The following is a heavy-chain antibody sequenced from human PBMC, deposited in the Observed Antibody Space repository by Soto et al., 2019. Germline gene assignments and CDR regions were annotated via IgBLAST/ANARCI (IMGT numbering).Heavy chain of an antibody. CDR2: MQPSTGRT. CDR1: GYSFTVLD. D-gene: IGHD1-26*01. V-gene: IGHV1-8*01. Sequence: QVQLVQSGAEVREPGASVKFSCKASGYSFTVLDINWVQQTAGQGLEWMGWMQPSTGRTGYAQKFQGRVTMTRDTSINTAYMELTTLTSDDTAFYYCARGVSAGVDYWGQGTLVTVSS. J-gene: IGHJ4*02. CDR3: ARGVSAGVDY.